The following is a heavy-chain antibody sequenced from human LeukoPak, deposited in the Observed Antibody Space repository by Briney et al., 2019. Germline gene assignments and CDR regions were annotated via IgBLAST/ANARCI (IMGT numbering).Heavy chain of an antibody. J-gene: IGHJ4*02. CDR2: IYTSGST. Sequence: SETLSLTCTVSGGSISSYYWSWIRQPAGKGLEWIGRIYTSGSTNYNPSLKSRVTISVDTSKNQFSLKLSSVTAADTAVYYCARQFSYYDFWSGYPFDYWGQGTLVTVSS. CDR3: ARQFSYYDFWSGYPFDY. V-gene: IGHV4-4*07. CDR1: GGSISSYY. D-gene: IGHD3-3*01.